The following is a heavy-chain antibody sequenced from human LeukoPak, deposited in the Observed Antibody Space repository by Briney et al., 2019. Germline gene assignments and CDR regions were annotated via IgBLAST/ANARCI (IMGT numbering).Heavy chain of an antibody. Sequence: ASVKVSCMTSGGTFSSYTISWVRQAPGQGLEWMGRIIPILGIANYAQKFQGRVTITADKSTSTAYMELSSLRSEDTAVYYCASTLVGATTRAFDIWGQGTMVTVSS. D-gene: IGHD1-26*01. CDR3: ASTLVGATTRAFDI. CDR2: IIPILGIA. J-gene: IGHJ3*02. V-gene: IGHV1-69*02. CDR1: GGTFSSYT.